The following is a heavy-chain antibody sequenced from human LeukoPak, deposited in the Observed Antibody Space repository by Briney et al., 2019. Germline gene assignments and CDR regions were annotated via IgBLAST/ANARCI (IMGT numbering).Heavy chain of an antibody. CDR2: IYTSGST. J-gene: IGHJ6*03. Sequence: SETLSLTCTVLGGSISSYYWSWIRQPAGKGLEWIGRIYTSGSTNYKPSLKSRVTMSVDTSKNQFSLKLSSVTAADTAVYYCARGFHYGSGSYYMAYYYYYMDVWGKGTTVTVSS. CDR1: GGSISSYY. D-gene: IGHD3-10*01. CDR3: ARGFHYGSGSYYMAYYYYYMDV. V-gene: IGHV4-4*07.